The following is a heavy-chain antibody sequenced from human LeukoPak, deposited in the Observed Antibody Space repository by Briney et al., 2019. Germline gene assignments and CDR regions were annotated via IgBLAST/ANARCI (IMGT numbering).Heavy chain of an antibody. Sequence: GGSLRLSCTASGFTFGDYTMSWVRQAPGKGLEWVSFIRSQIYGATTEYAASVKGRFTISRDDSKSIAYLQMNNLKTEDTAVYYCTRLPATAISPIHMDVWGKGTTVTVSS. CDR1: GFTFGDYT. J-gene: IGHJ6*03. CDR3: TRLPATAISPIHMDV. D-gene: IGHD2-15*01. V-gene: IGHV3-49*04. CDR2: IRSQIYGATT.